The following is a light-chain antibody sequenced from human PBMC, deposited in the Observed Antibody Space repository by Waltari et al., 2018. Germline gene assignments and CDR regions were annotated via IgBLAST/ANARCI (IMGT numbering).Light chain of an antibody. CDR2: LNSDGSH. CDR1: PGHSDFA. Sequence: QPVLTQSPSASASLGASVKLTCTLSPGHSDFAIAWHQQQPERGPRYLMKLNSDGSHTKGDEIPDRFSGSSSGAGRYLIISSLQSEDEAAYYCQTWGSGIVTFGGGTQLTVL. V-gene: IGLV4-69*01. J-gene: IGLJ2*01. CDR3: QTWGSGIVT.